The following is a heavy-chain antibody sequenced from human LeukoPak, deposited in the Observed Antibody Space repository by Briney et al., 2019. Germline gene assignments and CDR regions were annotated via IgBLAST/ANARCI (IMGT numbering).Heavy chain of an antibody. CDR3: AREVVGYYNYMDV. Sequence: SETLSLTCTVSGGSISGYYWSWIRQPPGKELERIGYIYYIGSTNYNPSLKSRVTISLDTSKNQFSLKLTSVTAADTAVYYCAREVVGYYNYMDVWGKGTTVTVSS. CDR1: GGSISGYY. V-gene: IGHV4-59*01. CDR2: IYYIGST. J-gene: IGHJ6*03. D-gene: IGHD1-26*01.